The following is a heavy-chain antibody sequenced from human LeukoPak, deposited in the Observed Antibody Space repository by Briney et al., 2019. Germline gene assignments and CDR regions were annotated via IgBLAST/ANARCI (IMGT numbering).Heavy chain of an antibody. J-gene: IGHJ5*02. CDR2: IIPIFGIA. Sequence: SVKVSCMASGGTFSSYAISWVRQAPGQGLEWMGRIIPIFGIANYAQKFQGRVAITADKSTRTAYWELRSLRSEDTAVYYCARTIAVAGYNWFDPWGQGTLVTVSS. CDR1: GGTFSSYA. D-gene: IGHD6-19*01. V-gene: IGHV1-69*04. CDR3: ARTIAVAGYNWFDP.